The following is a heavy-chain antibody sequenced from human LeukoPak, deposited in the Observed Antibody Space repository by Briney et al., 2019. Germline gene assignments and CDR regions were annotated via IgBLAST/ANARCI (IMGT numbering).Heavy chain of an antibody. Sequence: GRSLRLSCAASGFTVDDYSMRWVRQAPGRGLEWVSGISWNSGSIGYADSVKGRFTISRDNAKNSLYLQMNSLRAEDTALYYCAKDTYDILTRYSHWGQGTLVTVSS. V-gene: IGHV3-9*01. CDR1: GFTVDDYS. CDR3: AKDTYDILTRYSH. J-gene: IGHJ1*01. CDR2: ISWNSGSI. D-gene: IGHD3-9*01.